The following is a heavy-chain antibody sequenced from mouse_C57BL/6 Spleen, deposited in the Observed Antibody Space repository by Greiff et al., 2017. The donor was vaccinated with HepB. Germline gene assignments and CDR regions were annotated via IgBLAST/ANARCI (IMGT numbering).Heavy chain of an antibody. CDR1: GFTFSSYA. CDR3: ARDQGSSRYFDV. D-gene: IGHD1-1*01. CDR2: ISDGGSYT. J-gene: IGHJ1*03. Sequence: EVNVVESGGGLVKPGGSLKLSCAASGFTFSSYAMSWVRQTPEKRLEWVATISDGGSYTYYPDNVKGRFTISRDNAKNNLYLQMSHLKSEDTAMYYCARDQGSSRYFDVWGTGTTVTVSS. V-gene: IGHV5-4*01.